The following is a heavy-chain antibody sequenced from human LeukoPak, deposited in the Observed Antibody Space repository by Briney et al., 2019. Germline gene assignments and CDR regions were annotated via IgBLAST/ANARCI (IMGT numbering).Heavy chain of an antibody. CDR3: VRDAAYSPDY. V-gene: IGHV3-74*01. Sequence: PGGSLRLSCAASGFTFSSYSMNWVRQAPGKGLEWVSRLTSDGSSASYADSVKGRFTISRNNAKNTLFLQMNSLTVEDTAVYYCVRDAAYSPDYWGQGTLVTVS. D-gene: IGHD6-13*01. J-gene: IGHJ4*02. CDR2: LTSDGSSA. CDR1: GFTFSSYS.